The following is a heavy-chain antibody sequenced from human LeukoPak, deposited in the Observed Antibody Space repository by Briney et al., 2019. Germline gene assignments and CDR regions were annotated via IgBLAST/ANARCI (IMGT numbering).Heavy chain of an antibody. CDR3: ASILTYYYGSGSYYIDC. Sequence: PSETLSLTCTVSGASISSSSYYWGWIRQPPGRGLEWIGSIFYSGSTYYNPSIKSRVTISVDTSKNHFSLKLSSVTAADTAVYYCASILTYYYGSGSYYIDCWGQGTLVTVSS. V-gene: IGHV4-39*02. CDR1: GASISSSSYY. D-gene: IGHD3-10*01. J-gene: IGHJ4*02. CDR2: IFYSGST.